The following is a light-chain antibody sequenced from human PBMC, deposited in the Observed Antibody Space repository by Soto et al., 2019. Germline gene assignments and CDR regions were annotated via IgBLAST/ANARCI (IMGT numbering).Light chain of an antibody. J-gene: IGLJ1*01. V-gene: IGLV2-14*01. CDR2: DVS. CDR3: CSYSSIPALV. Sequence: QSALTQPASVSGSPGQSITISCTGTSSDVGGYNSVSWYQQHPGKVPKIMIYDVSIRPSGVPDRFSGSKSGNTASLTISGLQAEDEADYYCCSYSSIPALVFGTGTKLTVL. CDR1: SSDVGGYNS.